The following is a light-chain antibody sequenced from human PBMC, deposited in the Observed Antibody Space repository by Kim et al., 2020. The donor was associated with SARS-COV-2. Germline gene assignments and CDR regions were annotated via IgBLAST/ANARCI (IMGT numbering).Light chain of an antibody. CDR3: QQYGSSPT. CDR1: QSISSSS. CDR2: GAS. J-gene: IGKJ1*01. V-gene: IGKV3-20*01. Sequence: EIVLTQSPGTLSLSPGERATLSCRASQSISSSSLAWYQQKPGQAPRLLIHGASTRATGIPDRFSGSGSGTDFTLTISRLEPEDFAVYYCQQYGSSPTFGQGTKVDIK.